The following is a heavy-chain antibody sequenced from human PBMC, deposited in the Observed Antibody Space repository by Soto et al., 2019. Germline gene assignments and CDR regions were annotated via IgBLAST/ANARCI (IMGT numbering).Heavy chain of an antibody. D-gene: IGHD2-15*01. CDR3: ARHRPRGYCRGGSCQPVMVGYYGMDV. CDR2: IYYSGST. Sequence: PSETLSLTCTVSGCSFSSSSYYWGRIRQPPGKGLEWCGSIYYSGSTYYNPSLKSRVTISVDTSKNQFSLKLSSVTAADTAVYYCARHRPRGYCRGGSCQPVMVGYYGMDVWGRGNKVTVS. J-gene: IGHJ6*01. CDR1: GCSFSSSSYY. V-gene: IGHV4-39*01.